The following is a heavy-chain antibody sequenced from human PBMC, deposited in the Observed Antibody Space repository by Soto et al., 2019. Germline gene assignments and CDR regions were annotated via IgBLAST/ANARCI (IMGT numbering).Heavy chain of an antibody. Sequence: QVQLQQWGAGLLKPSETLSLTCAVYGGCFSGYYWSWIRQPPGKGLEWIGEINHSGSTNYNPSLKSRVTISVDTSKNQFSLKLSSVTAADTAVYYCARGEVLLWFYMDVWGKGTTVTVSS. CDR2: INHSGST. J-gene: IGHJ6*03. D-gene: IGHD3-10*01. CDR3: ARGEVLLWFYMDV. V-gene: IGHV4-34*01. CDR1: GGCFSGYY.